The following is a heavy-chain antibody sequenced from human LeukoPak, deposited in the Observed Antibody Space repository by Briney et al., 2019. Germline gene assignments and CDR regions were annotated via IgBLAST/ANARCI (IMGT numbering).Heavy chain of an antibody. D-gene: IGHD3-22*01. CDR1: GDSVSRSSYY. Sequence: PSETLSLTCTVSGDSVSRSSYYWGWIRQPPGKGLEWIGGIYYSGSTYHNPSLKSRVTISVDTSKNQFSLKMRSVTAADTAVYYCASRSLFYDSSGYYWWGQGTLVTVSS. CDR2: IYYSGST. CDR3: ASRSLFYDSSGYYW. J-gene: IGHJ4*02. V-gene: IGHV4-39*01.